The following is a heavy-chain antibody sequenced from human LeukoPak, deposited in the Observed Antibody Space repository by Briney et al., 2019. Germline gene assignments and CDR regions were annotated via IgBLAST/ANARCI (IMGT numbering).Heavy chain of an antibody. Sequence: SETLSLTCTVSGGSISSSSYYWGWIRQPPGKGLEWIGRIYYSGSTYYNPSLKSRVTISVDTSKNQFSLKLSSVTAADTAVYYCARDAVPAPQYQLLYSGPRWRCWFDPWGQGTLVTVSS. J-gene: IGHJ5*02. D-gene: IGHD2-2*02. CDR3: ARDAVPAPQYQLLYSGPRWRCWFDP. CDR1: GGSISSSSYY. CDR2: IYYSGST. V-gene: IGHV4-39*02.